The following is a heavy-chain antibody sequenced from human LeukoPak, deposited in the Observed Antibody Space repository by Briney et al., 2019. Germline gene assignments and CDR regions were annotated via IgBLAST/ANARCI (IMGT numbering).Heavy chain of an antibody. J-gene: IGHJ6*03. CDR2: ISNIGTT. CDR1: GASIRSYF. V-gene: IGHV4-59*12. D-gene: IGHD3-22*01. Sequence: SETLSLTCTVSGASIRSYFWTWIRQSPGKGLEWIGYISNIGTTSYNPSLQSRVTVSRDTSKNQFSLKLSSVTAADTAVYYCARGANYYDSSGYRSYYYYYYMDVWGKGTTVTVSS. CDR3: ARGANYYDSSGYRSYYYYYYMDV.